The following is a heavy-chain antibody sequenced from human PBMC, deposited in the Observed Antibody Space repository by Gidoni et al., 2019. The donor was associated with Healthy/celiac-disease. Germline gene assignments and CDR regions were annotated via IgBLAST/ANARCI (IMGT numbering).Heavy chain of an antibody. J-gene: IGHJ3*02. CDR2: IYTSGST. CDR3: ARNIVGAAFDI. V-gene: IGHV4-4*07. D-gene: IGHD1-26*01. CDR1: GGSISSYY. Sequence: PGLVKPSETLSLTSTAYGGSISSYYLSWIRQPAGKGLGWVGRIYTSGSTNYNRSLKSRVTMSVDTSKNQFSLKLSSVTAADTAVYYCARNIVGAAFDIWGQGTMVTVSS.